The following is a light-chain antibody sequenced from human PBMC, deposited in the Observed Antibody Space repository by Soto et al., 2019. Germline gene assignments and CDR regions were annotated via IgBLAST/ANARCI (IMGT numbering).Light chain of an antibody. CDR3: QPSLSWPPET. V-gene: IGKV3-15*01. CDR1: QNVAPN. CDR2: GAS. Sequence: EIVMTQSPAILPLAPGERATLSCRASQNVAPNLAWYQQRPGQAPRLLIFGASVRPAGVPDRFSGGGSVTDFTLTISSLQVEGVARYYCQPSLSWPPETFGQGTKVEIK. J-gene: IGKJ1*01.